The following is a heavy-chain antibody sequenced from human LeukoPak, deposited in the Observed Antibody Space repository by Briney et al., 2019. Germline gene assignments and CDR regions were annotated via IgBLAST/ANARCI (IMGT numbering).Heavy chain of an antibody. CDR2: IYYSGST. CDR3: ARANYGSGSYYGFDY. Sequence: KPSETLSLTCTVSGGSISSYYWSWIRQPPGKGLEWIGYIYYSGSTNYNPSLKSQVTISVDTSKNQFSLKLSSVTAADTAVYYCARANYGSGSYYGFDYWGQGTLVTVSS. V-gene: IGHV4-59*01. D-gene: IGHD3-10*01. J-gene: IGHJ4*02. CDR1: GGSISSYY.